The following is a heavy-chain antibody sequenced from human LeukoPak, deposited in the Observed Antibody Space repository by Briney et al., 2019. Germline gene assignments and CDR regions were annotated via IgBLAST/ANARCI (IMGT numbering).Heavy chain of an antibody. D-gene: IGHD2-15*01. CDR3: ARDKSDCSGDRCYSKRNDY. CDR1: GYTFTGYY. V-gene: IGHV1-2*02. CDR2: INPNSGGT. J-gene: IGHJ4*02. Sequence: ASVKVSCKASGYTFTGYYMHWVRQAPGQGLEWMGWINPNSGGTNYAQKFQGRVTMTRDTSISSAYMELNRLRSDDTAVYYCARDKSDCSGDRCYSKRNDYWGQGTLVSVSS.